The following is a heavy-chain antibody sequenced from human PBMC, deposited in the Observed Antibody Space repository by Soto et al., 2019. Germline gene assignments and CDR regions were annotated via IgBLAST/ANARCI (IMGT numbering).Heavy chain of an antibody. Sequence: PRESLKISCKCSGYSFINYWVAWVRQMPGKGLEWMGIIYPGDSDTRYSPSFEGQVTISADKSNSTAYLQWSSLKASDTAMYYCARQGSNGAYYYYGMDVWGQGTTVTVSS. V-gene: IGHV5-51*01. CDR1: GYSFINYW. CDR3: ARQGSNGAYYYYGMDV. CDR2: IYPGDSDT. D-gene: IGHD3-16*01. J-gene: IGHJ6*02.